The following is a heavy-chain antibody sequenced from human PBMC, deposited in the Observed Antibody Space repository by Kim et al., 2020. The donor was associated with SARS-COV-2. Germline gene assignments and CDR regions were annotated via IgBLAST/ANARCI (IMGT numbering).Heavy chain of an antibody. D-gene: IGHD4-17*01. Sequence: GGSLRLSCAASGFTFSSTWMSWVRQAPGKGLEWVANIKQDGSEKYNVDSVKGRFTISRDNAKNSLYLQMNSLRAEDTAVYYCAIVNHDYGDPFDYWGQGTLVTVSS. V-gene: IGHV3-7*03. CDR3: AIVNHDYGDPFDY. CDR2: IKQDGSEK. J-gene: IGHJ4*02. CDR1: GFTFSSTW.